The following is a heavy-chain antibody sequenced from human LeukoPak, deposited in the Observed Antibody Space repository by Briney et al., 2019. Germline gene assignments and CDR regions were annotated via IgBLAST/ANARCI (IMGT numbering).Heavy chain of an antibody. CDR2: INHSGST. CDR3: ASLSRRYSYGAYYFDY. V-gene: IGHV4-34*01. J-gene: IGHJ4*02. D-gene: IGHD5-18*01. CDR1: GGSFSGYY. Sequence: SETLSLTCAVYGGSFSGYYWSWIRQPPGKGLERIGGINHSGSTNYNPSLKSRVTISVDTSKNQFSLKLSSVTAADTAVYYCASLSRRYSYGAYYFDYWGQGTLVTVSS.